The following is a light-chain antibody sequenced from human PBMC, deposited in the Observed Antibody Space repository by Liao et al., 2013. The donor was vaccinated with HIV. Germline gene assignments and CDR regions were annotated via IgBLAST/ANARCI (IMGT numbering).Light chain of an antibody. J-gene: IGLJ3*02. CDR3: QVWDSSSDHPV. CDR1: NIGSKS. Sequence: SYVLTQPPSVSVAPGKTARITCGGKNIGSKSVHWYQQRPGQAPVVVIYYDNDRPSGIPERFSGSSSGNTATLTISRVEAGDEADYYCQVWDSSSDHPVFGGGTKLTVL. CDR2: YDN. V-gene: IGLV3-21*04.